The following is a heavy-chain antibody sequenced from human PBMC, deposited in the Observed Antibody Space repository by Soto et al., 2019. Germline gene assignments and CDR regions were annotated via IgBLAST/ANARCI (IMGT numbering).Heavy chain of an antibody. V-gene: IGHV4-4*07. CDR2: IYTSGST. Sequence: SETLSLTCTVSGGSISSYYWSCIRQPAGKGLEWIGRIYTSGSTNYSPSLKSRVTMSVDTSKNQFSLKLSSVTAADTAVYYCARDHGVGATRGMDVWGQGTTVTVSS. CDR1: GGSISSYY. CDR3: ARDHGVGATRGMDV. D-gene: IGHD1-26*01. J-gene: IGHJ6*02.